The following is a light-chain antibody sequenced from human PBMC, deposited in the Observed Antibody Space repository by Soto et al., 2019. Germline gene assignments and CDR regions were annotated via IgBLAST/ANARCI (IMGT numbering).Light chain of an antibody. CDR2: DAS. CDR1: QSVSSY. V-gene: IGKV3-11*01. J-gene: IGKJ4*01. CDR3: QQGSNCLPLT. Sequence: EIVLTQSPATLSLSPGERATLSCRASQSVSSYLAWYQQTPGQAPRLLIYDASNRAPGIPARFSGSGSGTDFTLTISSLEPEDFADYYGQQGSNCLPLTFGGAAKVDIK.